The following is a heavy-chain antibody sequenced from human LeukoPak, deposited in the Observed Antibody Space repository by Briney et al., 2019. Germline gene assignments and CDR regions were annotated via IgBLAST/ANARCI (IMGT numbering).Heavy chain of an antibody. J-gene: IGHJ6*02. V-gene: IGHV3-7*01. CDR3: ARVPNSSSWPKAAYFYYYGMDV. D-gene: IGHD6-13*01. CDR1: GFTFSRHW. Sequence: GGSLRLSCAASGFTFSRHWMYWVRQAPGKGLEWVANIKQDGSAKPYAHSVKGRFTISRDNARKSLYLQMNSLRPEDTAVYYCARVPNSSSWPKAAYFYYYGMDVWGRGTTVTVSS. CDR2: IKQDGSAK.